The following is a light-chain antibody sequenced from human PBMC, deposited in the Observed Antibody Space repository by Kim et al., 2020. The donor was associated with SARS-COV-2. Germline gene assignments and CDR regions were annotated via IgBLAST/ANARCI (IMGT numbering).Light chain of an antibody. Sequence: QSALTQPASVSGSPGQSITISCTGTSSDIGAYNYVSWYQQHPGKAPKLMIYDVTKRPSGVSDRFSGSKSANTASLTISGLQAEDEADYYCSSYTSSSTLLFGGGTKLTVL. CDR3: SSYTSSSTLL. J-gene: IGLJ3*02. V-gene: IGLV2-14*01. CDR1: SSDIGAYNY. CDR2: DVT.